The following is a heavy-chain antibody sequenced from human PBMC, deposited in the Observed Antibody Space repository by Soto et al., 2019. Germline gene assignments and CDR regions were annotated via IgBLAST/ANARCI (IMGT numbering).Heavy chain of an antibody. CDR2: ISGSGGST. V-gene: IGHV3-23*01. CDR3: AKSRSMEYYYGSGSYIPFDY. Sequence: GGSLRLSCAASGFTFSSYAMSWVRQAPGKGLEWVSAISGSGGSTYYADSVKGRFTISRDNSKNTLYLQMNSLRAEDTAVYYCAKSRSMEYYYGSGSYIPFDYWGQGTLVTVSS. D-gene: IGHD3-10*01. J-gene: IGHJ4*02. CDR1: GFTFSSYA.